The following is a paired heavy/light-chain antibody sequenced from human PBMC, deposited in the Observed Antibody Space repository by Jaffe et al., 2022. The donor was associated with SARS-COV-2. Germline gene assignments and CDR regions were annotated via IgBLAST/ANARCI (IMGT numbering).Heavy chain of an antibody. CDR3: ARFIKDCSGGSCYNHGWFDP. V-gene: IGHV1-8*01. Sequence: QVQLVQSGAEVKKPGASLKVSCKASGYTFTSYDINWVRQATGQGLEWMGWMSPNSGDTGSAQKFQGRVTMTRNTSISTAYMELSSLRSEDTAVYYCARFIKDCSGGSCYNHGWFDPWGQGTLVTVSS. CDR2: MSPNSGDT. J-gene: IGHJ5*02. CDR1: GYTFTSYD. D-gene: IGHD2-15*01.
Light chain of an antibody. V-gene: IGKV2-28*01. CDR1: QSLLHSNGYNY. Sequence: DIVMTQSPLSLPVTPGEPASISCRSSQSLLHSNGYNYLDWYLQKPGQSPQLLISLGSNRASGVPDRFSGSGSGTDFTLKISRVEAEDVGIYYCMQVLQTPITFGQGTRLEIK. CDR3: MQVLQTPIT. CDR2: LGS. J-gene: IGKJ5*01.